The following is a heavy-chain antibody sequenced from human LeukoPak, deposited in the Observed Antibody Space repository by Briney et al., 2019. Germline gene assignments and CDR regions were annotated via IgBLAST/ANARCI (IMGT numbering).Heavy chain of an antibody. CDR1: GFTFSDHY. J-gene: IGHJ4*02. D-gene: IGHD3-22*01. V-gene: IGHV3-72*01. Sequence: GGSLRLSCAASGFTFSDHYLDWVRQAPGKGLEWVGRIRNKANGYTTAYAASVKGRFSISRDDSKNSLYLQMNSLKTEDAAVYYCARCFYDSSGFPYDHWGQGTLVTVSS. CDR3: ARCFYDSSGFPYDH. CDR2: IRNKANGYTT.